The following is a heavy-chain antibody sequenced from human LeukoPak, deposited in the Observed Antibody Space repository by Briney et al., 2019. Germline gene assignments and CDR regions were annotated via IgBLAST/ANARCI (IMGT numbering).Heavy chain of an antibody. J-gene: IGHJ3*02. CDR1: GXTFSSYV. D-gene: IGHD3-10*01. V-gene: IGHV3-23*01. CDR3: AKPLVRGVITAFDI. Sequence: PGGSLRLSCAASGXTFSSYVMSWVRQAPGKGLEWVSAISGSGGSTYYADSVKGRFTISRDNSKNTLYLQMNSLRAEDTAVYYCAKPLVRGVITAFDIWGQGTMVTVSS. CDR2: ISGSGGST.